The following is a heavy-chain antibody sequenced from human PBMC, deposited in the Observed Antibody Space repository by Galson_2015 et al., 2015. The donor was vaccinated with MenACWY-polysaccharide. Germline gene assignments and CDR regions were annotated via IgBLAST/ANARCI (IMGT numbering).Heavy chain of an antibody. J-gene: IGHJ4*02. CDR3: ATQVNWGALDY. V-gene: IGHV1-3*01. CDR2: AGNGNT. Sequence: AGNGNTKYSQIFQGRVTFSRDTSATTAYMELSRLTSEDSAVYYCATQVNWGALDYWGQGTLVTVSS. D-gene: IGHD7-27*01.